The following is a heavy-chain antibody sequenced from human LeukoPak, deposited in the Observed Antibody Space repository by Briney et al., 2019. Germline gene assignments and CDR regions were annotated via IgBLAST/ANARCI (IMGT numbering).Heavy chain of an antibody. CDR1: GFTFKRSA. Sequence: SVKVSCKASGFTFKRSAVQWVRQARGQRLEWIGWIVVGSGNTNYAQKFQERVTITRDMSTNTAYMELSNLRSEDTAVYYCAAWLRFLEWPRIDYWGQGILVTVSS. D-gene: IGHD3-3*01. V-gene: IGHV1-58*01. CDR2: IVVGSGNT. CDR3: AAWLRFLEWPRIDY. J-gene: IGHJ4*02.